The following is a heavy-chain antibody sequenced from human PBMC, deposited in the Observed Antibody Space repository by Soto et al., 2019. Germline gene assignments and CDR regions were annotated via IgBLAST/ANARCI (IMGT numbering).Heavy chain of an antibody. CDR3: ARVHYYDSSGYYLGY. CDR1: GGTFSSYA. D-gene: IGHD3-22*01. J-gene: IGHJ4*02. Sequence: QVQLVQSGAEVKKPGSSVKVSCKASGGTFSSYAISWVRQAPGQGLEWMGGIIPIFGTANYAQKFQGRVTITGEKSTEHAHLEVDSLRLADTGGYYCARVHYYDSSGYYLGYWGQGTLVTVSS. CDR2: IIPIFGTA. V-gene: IGHV1-69*06.